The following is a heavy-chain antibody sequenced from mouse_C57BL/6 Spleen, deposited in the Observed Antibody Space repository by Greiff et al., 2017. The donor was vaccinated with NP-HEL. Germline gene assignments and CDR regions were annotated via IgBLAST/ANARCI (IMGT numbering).Heavy chain of an antibody. CDR1: GYAFTNYL. CDR3: ANLGMDY. CDR2: INPGSGGT. Sequence: VQLQQSGAELVRPGPSVKVSCKASGYAFTNYLIEWVKQRPGQGLEWIGVINPGSGGTNYNEKFKGKATLTADKSSSTAYMQLSSLTSEDSAVYFCANLGMDYWGQGTSVTVSS. D-gene: IGHD3-3*01. J-gene: IGHJ4*01. V-gene: IGHV1-54*01.